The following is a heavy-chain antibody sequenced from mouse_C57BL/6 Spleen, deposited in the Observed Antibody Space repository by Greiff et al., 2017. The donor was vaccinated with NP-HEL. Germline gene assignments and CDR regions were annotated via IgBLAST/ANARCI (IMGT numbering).Heavy chain of an antibody. CDR1: GYTFTSYW. CDR3: AFSNYERGFDY. J-gene: IGHJ2*01. Sequence: QVQLQQPGAELVMPGASVKLSCKASGYTFTSYWMHWVKQRPGQGLEWIGEIDPSDSYTNYNQKFKGKSTLTVDKSSSTAYMQLSSRTSEDSAVYYCAFSNYERGFDYWGQGTTLTVSS. V-gene: IGHV1-69*01. D-gene: IGHD2-5*01. CDR2: IDPSDSYT.